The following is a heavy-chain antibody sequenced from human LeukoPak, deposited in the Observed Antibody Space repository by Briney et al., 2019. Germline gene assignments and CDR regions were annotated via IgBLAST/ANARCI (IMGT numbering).Heavy chain of an antibody. CDR1: GGSITSYY. J-gene: IGHJ3*02. CDR2: IYPSGNT. V-gene: IGHV4-4*07. Sequence: PSETLSLTCTVSGGSITSYYWSWIRKSAGKGLEWIGRIYPSGNTNYNPSLKSRLTMSVDTSKNQFSLNLRSVTAADTAVYYCAKYSSSSYAFDIWGQGTMVTVSS. CDR3: AKYSSSSYAFDI. D-gene: IGHD6-6*01.